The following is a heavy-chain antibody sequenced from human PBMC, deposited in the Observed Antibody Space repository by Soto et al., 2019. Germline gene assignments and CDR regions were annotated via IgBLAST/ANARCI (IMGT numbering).Heavy chain of an antibody. D-gene: IGHD7-27*01. V-gene: IGHV4-30-4*01. CDR2: IYKSATT. J-gene: IGHJ5*01. CDR1: GDSISNLDYF. CDR3: ARGRYCLTGRCFPNWFDS. Sequence: SETLSLTCAVSGDSISNLDYFWAWIRQPPGQALEYIGYIYKSATTYYNPSFESRVAISVDTSKSQFSLNVTSVTAADTAVYFCARGRYCLTGRCFPNWFDSWGQGALVTVSS.